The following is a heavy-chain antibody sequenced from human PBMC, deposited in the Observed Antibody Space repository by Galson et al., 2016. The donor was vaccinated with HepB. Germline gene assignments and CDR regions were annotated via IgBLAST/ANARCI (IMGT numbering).Heavy chain of an antibody. CDR2: ISHDDISK. Sequence: SLRLSCAASGITLRNFITHWVRQPPGKGLEWVAAISHDDISKYYTDSVKGRFTISRDNSGNTVDLQMNSLRAEDTAVYYCARAAHSSGYCDVFDIWGQGTKVTVSS. CDR3: ARAAHSSGYCDVFDI. J-gene: IGHJ3*02. D-gene: IGHD3-22*01. V-gene: IGHV3-30-3*01. CDR1: GITLRNFI.